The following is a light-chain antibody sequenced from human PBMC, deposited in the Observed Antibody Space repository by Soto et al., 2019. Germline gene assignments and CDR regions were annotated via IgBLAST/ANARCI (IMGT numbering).Light chain of an antibody. CDR3: QQFYSTLPT. J-gene: IGKJ1*01. CDR2: WAS. Sequence: DIVMTQSPDSLAVSLGERATINCKSSQSVLSSSDNQNYLAWYQQKPGQPPKLLFYWASTRDSGVPDRFSGSGSGTDFTLTISSLQAEDVAIYHCQQFYSTLPTFGQGTKVEI. V-gene: IGKV4-1*01. CDR1: QSVLSSSDNQNY.